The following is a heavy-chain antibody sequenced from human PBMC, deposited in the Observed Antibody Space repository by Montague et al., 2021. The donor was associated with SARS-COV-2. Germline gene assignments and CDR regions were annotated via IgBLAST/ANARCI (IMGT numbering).Heavy chain of an antibody. D-gene: IGHD6-13*01. CDR3: ARGSYSSSWYGPKYYFDY. J-gene: IGHJ4*02. CDR2: INHNGST. V-gene: IGHV4-34*01. CDR1: GGSFSGYY. Sequence: SETLSLTCAVYGGSFSGYYWSWSRQPPGKGLEWIGEINHNGSTNYNPSLKNRVTISVDTSKNQFSLKLSSVTAADTAVYYCARGSYSSSWYGPKYYFDYWGQGTLVTVSS.